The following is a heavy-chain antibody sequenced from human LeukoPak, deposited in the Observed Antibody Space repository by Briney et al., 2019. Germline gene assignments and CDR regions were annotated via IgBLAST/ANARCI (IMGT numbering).Heavy chain of an antibody. CDR2: ISSSSSYI. V-gene: IGHV3-21*01. CDR1: GFTFSSYS. J-gene: IGHJ4*02. Sequence: GGSLRLSCAASGFTFSSYSMNWVRQAPGKGLEWVSSISSSSSYIYYADSVKGRFTVSRDNAKNSLYLQVNSLRAEDTAVYYCAREGVCSSTSCPLPQDYWGQGTLVTVSS. D-gene: IGHD2-2*01. CDR3: AREGVCSSTSCPLPQDY.